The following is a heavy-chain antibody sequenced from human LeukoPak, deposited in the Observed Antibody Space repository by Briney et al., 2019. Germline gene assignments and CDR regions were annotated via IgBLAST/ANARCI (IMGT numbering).Heavy chain of an antibody. CDR2: ISKSGDST. CDR1: GFTFNRYA. V-gene: IGHV3-23*01. Sequence: GRSLRLSCAASGFTFNRYAMQWVRHIPGEGLEWVSGISKSGDSTYYADSVQGRFTISRDNTKSTLYVQMNNLRAEDTAVYYCAKYDYYSSGIHWGQGTLVTVSS. J-gene: IGHJ4*02. CDR3: AKYDYYSSGIH. D-gene: IGHD3-10*01.